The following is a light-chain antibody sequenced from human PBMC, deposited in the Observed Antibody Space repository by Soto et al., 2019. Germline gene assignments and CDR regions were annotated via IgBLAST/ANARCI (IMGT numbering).Light chain of an antibody. J-gene: IGLJ3*02. V-gene: IGLV1-44*01. CDR3: VAWDASLSGWV. Sequence: QSVLTQPPSASGTPGQTVSISCSGSSSNIGSNSVNWYQQVPGTAPKLLMYYNNQRPSGVPGRFSASQSGTSASLAISGLQSEDEADYYCVAWDASLSGWVFGGGTKLT. CDR2: YNN. CDR1: SSNIGSNS.